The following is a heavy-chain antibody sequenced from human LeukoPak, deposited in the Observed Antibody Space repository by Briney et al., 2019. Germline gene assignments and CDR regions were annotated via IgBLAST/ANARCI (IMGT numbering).Heavy chain of an antibody. CDR1: GFTFSSYG. J-gene: IGHJ4*02. CDR2: ISGSGGST. D-gene: IGHD2-15*01. CDR3: ARPYCRSGNCHTYFEQ. V-gene: IGHV3-23*01. Sequence: GGTLRLSCAASGFTFSSYGMSWVRQAPGKGLEWVSAISGSGGSTYYADSVKGRFTISRDNSKNTLYLQMNSLRAEDTAVYHCARPYCRSGNCHTYFEQWGQGTLVTVSS.